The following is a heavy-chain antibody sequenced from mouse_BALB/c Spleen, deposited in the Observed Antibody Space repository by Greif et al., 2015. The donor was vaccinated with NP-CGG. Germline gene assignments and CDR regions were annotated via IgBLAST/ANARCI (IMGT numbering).Heavy chain of an antibody. J-gene: IGHJ2*01. CDR3: ARYYFDY. Sequence: VKLMESGAELAKPGASVKMSCKASGYTFTSYWMHWVKQRPGQGLEWIGYINPSTGYTEYNQKFKDKATLTADKSSSTAYMQLSSLTSEDSAVYYCARYYFDYWGQGTTLTVSS. CDR1: GYTFTSYW. CDR2: INPSTGYT. V-gene: IGHV1-7*01.